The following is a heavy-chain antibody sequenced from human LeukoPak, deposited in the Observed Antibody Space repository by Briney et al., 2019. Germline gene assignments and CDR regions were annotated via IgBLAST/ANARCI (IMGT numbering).Heavy chain of an antibody. CDR1: GYTFTGYY. Sequence: ASVKVSCKASGYTFTGYYMHWVRQAPGQGLEWMGWTNTNSGGTNYAQKFQGRVTMTRDTSISTAYMELSRLRSDDTAVYYCARGTYSSSWYGDYYYYYMDVWGKGTTVTVSS. V-gene: IGHV1-2*02. J-gene: IGHJ6*03. CDR2: TNTNSGGT. D-gene: IGHD6-13*01. CDR3: ARGTYSSSWYGDYYYYYMDV.